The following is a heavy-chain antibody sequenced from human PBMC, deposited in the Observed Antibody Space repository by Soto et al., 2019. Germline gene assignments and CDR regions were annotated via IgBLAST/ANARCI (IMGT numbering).Heavy chain of an antibody. Sequence: QVQRVESGGGVVQPGRSLRLSCAASGFTFSSYDMHWVRQAPGKGLEWVAVIWYDGSNKYYADSVKGRFTISRDNSKNTLYLQMNSLRAEDTAVYYCARDYGTSYYEILRATDPWGQGTLVTVSS. D-gene: IGHD3-9*01. CDR1: GFTFSSYD. V-gene: IGHV3-33*01. CDR2: IWYDGSNK. CDR3: ARDYGTSYYEILRATDP. J-gene: IGHJ5*02.